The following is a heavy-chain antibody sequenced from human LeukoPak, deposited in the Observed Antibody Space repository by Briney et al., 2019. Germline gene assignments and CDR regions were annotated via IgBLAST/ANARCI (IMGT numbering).Heavy chain of an antibody. Sequence: VASVKVSCKASGYSFTTYDINWVRQSTGQGLEWMGWMDPNSGNTGYAQKFQGRVTMTRNTSISTAYMELSSLRSEDTAVHYCTRAPRGANNWGQGTLVTVSS. V-gene: IGHV1-8*01. D-gene: IGHD1-26*01. CDR1: GYSFTTYD. CDR2: MDPNSGNT. CDR3: TRAPRGANN. J-gene: IGHJ4*02.